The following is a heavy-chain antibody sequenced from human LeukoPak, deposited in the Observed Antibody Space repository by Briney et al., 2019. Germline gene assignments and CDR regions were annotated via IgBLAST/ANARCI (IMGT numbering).Heavy chain of an antibody. V-gene: IGHV4-39*01. CDR3: ARHHNIVIVPTARGFDY. CDR2: AYYFGNT. J-gene: IGHJ4*02. Sequence: PSETLSLTCTVSGGSLSSSSYHWGWVRQRPGKGLEWLWSAYYFGNTYYSPSLKSRVTISVNTSNNQYSLKLSSVTDAATAVYCCARHHNIVIVPTARGFDYWGQRTLVTVSS. D-gene: IGHD2-2*01. CDR1: GGSLSSSSYH.